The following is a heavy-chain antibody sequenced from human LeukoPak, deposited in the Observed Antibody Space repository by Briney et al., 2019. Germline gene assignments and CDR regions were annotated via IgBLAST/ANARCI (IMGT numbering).Heavy chain of an antibody. D-gene: IGHD3-22*01. CDR3: AREPYYYDSSGLRAFDI. V-gene: IGHV4-61*02. CDR1: GRSISSGSYY. CDR2: IYTSGST. Sequence: SETLSLTCTVSGRSISSGSYYWSWIRQPAGKGLEWIGRIYTSGSTNYNPSLKSRVTISVDTSKNQFSLKLSSVTAADTAVYYCAREPYYYDSSGLRAFDIWGQGTMVTVSS. J-gene: IGHJ3*02.